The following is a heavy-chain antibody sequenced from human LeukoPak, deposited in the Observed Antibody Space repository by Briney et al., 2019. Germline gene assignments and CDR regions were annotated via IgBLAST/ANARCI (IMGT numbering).Heavy chain of an antibody. D-gene: IGHD2-21*01. J-gene: IGHJ2*01. CDR2: VYYSGST. CDR3: AREANSPTARYWYFDL. Sequence: SETLSLTCTVSGGSVSSYYWSWLRQSPGKGLEWIGYVYYSGSTNYNPALKSRVTISLDTSENQFSLKLSSVTAADTAVYYCAREANSPTARYWYFDLWGRGTQVTVSS. V-gene: IGHV4-59*02. CDR1: GGSVSSYY.